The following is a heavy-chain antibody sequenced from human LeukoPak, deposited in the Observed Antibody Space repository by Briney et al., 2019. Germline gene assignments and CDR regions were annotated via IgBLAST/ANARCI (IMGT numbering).Heavy chain of an antibody. J-gene: IGHJ4*02. Sequence: GASVKVSCQASGGTFSSYAISWVRQAPGQGLEWMGRIIPILGIANYAQKFEDRVTITADKSTSTAYMELSSLRSEDTAVYYCARGYCSGGSCPPFDYWGQGTLVTVSS. V-gene: IGHV1-69*04. CDR1: GGTFSSYA. D-gene: IGHD2-15*01. CDR2: IIPILGIA. CDR3: ARGYCSGGSCPPFDY.